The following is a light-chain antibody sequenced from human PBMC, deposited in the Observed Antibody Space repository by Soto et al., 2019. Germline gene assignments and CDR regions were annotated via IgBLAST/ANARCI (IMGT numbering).Light chain of an antibody. Sequence: EIVMTQSPATLSVSPGERATLSCRASQSVSSNLAWYQQKPGQASRLLIYGASTRATGIPARFSGSGSGTEFTLPISSLQSEDFAVYYCQQYNNWPPWTFGQGTKVEIK. V-gene: IGKV3-15*01. CDR2: GAS. CDR1: QSVSSN. J-gene: IGKJ1*01. CDR3: QQYNNWPPWT.